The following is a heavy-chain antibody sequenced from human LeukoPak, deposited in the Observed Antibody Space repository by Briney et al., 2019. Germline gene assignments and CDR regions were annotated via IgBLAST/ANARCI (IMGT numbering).Heavy chain of an antibody. V-gene: IGHV3-53*01. CDR1: GFTVSSTH. CDR3: ARGGRGSAAVVAPRSFDI. Sequence: GGSLRLSCEASGFTVSSTHMVWVRQAPGKGLEWVSVTYTGGNSYYAGSVQGRFIISRDISKNTLYLQMNNLRAEDSALYYCARGGRGSAAVVAPRSFDIWGQGAMVTVSS. CDR2: TYTGGNS. D-gene: IGHD3-22*01. J-gene: IGHJ3*02.